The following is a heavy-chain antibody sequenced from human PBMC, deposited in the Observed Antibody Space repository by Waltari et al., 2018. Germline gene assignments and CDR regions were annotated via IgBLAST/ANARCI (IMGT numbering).Heavy chain of an antibody. J-gene: IGHJ5*02. Sequence: QVQLVQSGAEVKKPGSSVKVSCKASGGTFSRYAISWVRQAPGQGLEWMGRIIPILGIANYAQQFQGRVTITADKSTSTDYMELSSLRSEDTDVYYCARDQYYYDSSGLNWFDPWGQGTLVTVSS. CDR3: ARDQYYYDSSGLNWFDP. CDR2: IIPILGIA. D-gene: IGHD3-22*01. V-gene: IGHV1-69*04. CDR1: GGTFSRYA.